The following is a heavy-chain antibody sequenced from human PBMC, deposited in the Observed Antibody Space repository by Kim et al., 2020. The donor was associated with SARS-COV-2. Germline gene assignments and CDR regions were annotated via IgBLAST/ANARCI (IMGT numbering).Heavy chain of an antibody. CDR2: IVVGSGNT. CDR1: GFTFTSSA. J-gene: IGHJ4*02. V-gene: IGHV1-58*01. Sequence: SVKVSCKASGFTFTSSAVQWVRQARGQRLEWIGWIVVGSGNTNYAQKFQERVTITRDMSTSTAYMELSSLRSEDTAVYYCAAGLGNSSGYRSAPGYWGQGTLVTVSS. CDR3: AAGLGNSSGYRSAPGY. D-gene: IGHD3-22*01.